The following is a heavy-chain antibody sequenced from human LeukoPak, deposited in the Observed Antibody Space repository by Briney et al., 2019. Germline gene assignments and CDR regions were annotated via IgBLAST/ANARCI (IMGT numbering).Heavy chain of an antibody. CDR3: ALQTALVAAGRGWLAFDI. CDR1: GGSISSYY. D-gene: IGHD6-13*01. V-gene: IGHV4-59*01. CDR2: IYYSGST. Sequence: SETLSLTCTVSGGSISSYYWSWIRQPPGKGLEWIGYIYYSGSTNYNPSLKSRVTISVDTSKNQFSLKLSSVTAADTAVYHCALQTALVAAGRGWLAFDIWGQGTMVTVSS. J-gene: IGHJ3*02.